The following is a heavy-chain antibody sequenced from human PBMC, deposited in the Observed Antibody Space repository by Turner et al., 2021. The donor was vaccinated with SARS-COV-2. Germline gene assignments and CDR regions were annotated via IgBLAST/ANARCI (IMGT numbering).Heavy chain of an antibody. Sequence: QVQLVQSGAEVKKPGVSVKVSCKASGYTFTNYDINWVRQATGQGLEWMGWMNPNSGNTGYAQKFPGRVTMTRDTSISTAYMELSSLRSEDTAVYYCARLHGHCTSTSCYWDYYFGMDVWGQGTTVTVSS. CDR1: GYTFTNYD. D-gene: IGHD2-2*01. J-gene: IGHJ6*02. CDR3: ARLHGHCTSTSCYWDYYFGMDV. CDR2: MNPNSGNT. V-gene: IGHV1-8*01.